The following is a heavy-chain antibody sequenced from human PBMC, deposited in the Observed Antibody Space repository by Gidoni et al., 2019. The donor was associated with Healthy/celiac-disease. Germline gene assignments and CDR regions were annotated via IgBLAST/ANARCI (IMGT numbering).Heavy chain of an antibody. CDR2: IYYSGST. D-gene: IGHD3-22*01. V-gene: IGHV4-59*01. CDR3: ARDGGHYYESSGRNDAFDI. CDR1: GGSISRYS. Sequence: QVPLQESGPGLVKPSEPLSLTCTVSGGSISRYSWSWIRQPPGKGLEWIGYIYYSGSTNYNPSLKSRVTISVDTSKNQFSLKLSSVTAADTAVYYCARDGGHYYESSGRNDAFDIGGQGTMVTVSS. J-gene: IGHJ3*02.